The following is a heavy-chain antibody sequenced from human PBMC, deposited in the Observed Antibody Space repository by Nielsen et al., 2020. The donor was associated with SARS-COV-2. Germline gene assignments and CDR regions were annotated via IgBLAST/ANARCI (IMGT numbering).Heavy chain of an antibody. V-gene: IGHV1-69*04. J-gene: IGHJ4*02. Sequence: SVKVSCKASGGTFSSYAISWVRQAPGQGLEWMGRIIPILGIASYAQKFQGRVTITADKSTSTAYMELSSLRSEDTAVYYCARGGGDSSGWYDYWGQGTLVTVSS. CDR3: ARGGGDSSGWYDY. CDR1: GGTFSSYA. D-gene: IGHD6-19*01. CDR2: IIPILGIA.